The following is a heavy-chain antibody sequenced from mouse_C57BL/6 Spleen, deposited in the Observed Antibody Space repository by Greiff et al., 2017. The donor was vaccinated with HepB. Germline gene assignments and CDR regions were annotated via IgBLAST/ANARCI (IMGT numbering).Heavy chain of an antibody. J-gene: IGHJ1*03. CDR3: ARRCYGSSYRYFDV. Sequence: QVQLQQPGAELVMPGASVKLSCKASGYTFTSYWMHWVKQRPGQGLEWIGEIDPSDSYTNYNQKFKGKSTLTVDKSPSTAYMQLRSLTSEDSAVYYCARRCYGSSYRYFDVWGTGTTVTVSS. CDR1: GYTFTSYW. CDR2: IDPSDSYT. D-gene: IGHD1-1*01. V-gene: IGHV1-69*01.